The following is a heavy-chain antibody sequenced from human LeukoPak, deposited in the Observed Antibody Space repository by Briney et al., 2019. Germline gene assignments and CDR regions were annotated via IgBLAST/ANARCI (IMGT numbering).Heavy chain of an antibody. CDR2: IWYDGSNK. Sequence: PGGSLRLSCAASGFTFSSYGMHWVRQAPGKGLEWVVVIWYDGSNKYYADSVKGRFTISRDNSKNTLYLQMNSLRAEDTAVYYCARDMTYCSSTSCPFDYWGQGTLVTVSS. J-gene: IGHJ4*02. CDR1: GFTFSSYG. V-gene: IGHV3-33*01. CDR3: ARDMTYCSSTSCPFDY. D-gene: IGHD2-2*01.